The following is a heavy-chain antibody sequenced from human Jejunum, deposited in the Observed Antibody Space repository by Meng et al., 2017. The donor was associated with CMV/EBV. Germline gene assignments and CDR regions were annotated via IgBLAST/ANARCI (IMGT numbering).Heavy chain of an antibody. CDR3: ARGGKRVVAMGYYQH. V-gene: IGHV4-34*01. Sequence: VSGGSLTGHYWAWIRQSPGKGLEWIGEINHGGITDYNPSLKSRVTISIDTSKNEFSLQLSSVSGADSAVYYCARGGKRVVAMGYYQHWGQGTLVTVSS. CDR2: INHGGIT. J-gene: IGHJ1*01. CDR1: GGSLTGHY. D-gene: IGHD5-12*01.